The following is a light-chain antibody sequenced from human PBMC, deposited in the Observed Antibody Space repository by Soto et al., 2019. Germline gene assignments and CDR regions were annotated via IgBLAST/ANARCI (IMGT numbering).Light chain of an antibody. CDR2: EGS. CDR1: SSDVGSYNF. V-gene: IGLV2-23*01. J-gene: IGLJ1*01. Sequence: QSALTQPASVSGSPGQSITISCTGTSSDVGSYNFVSWYQQLPGKAPQLMIFEGSKRPSGVSNRFSGSKSGNTASLTISGLQAEDEADYYCCSYAGSSTYVFGTGTKLTVL. CDR3: CSYAGSSTYV.